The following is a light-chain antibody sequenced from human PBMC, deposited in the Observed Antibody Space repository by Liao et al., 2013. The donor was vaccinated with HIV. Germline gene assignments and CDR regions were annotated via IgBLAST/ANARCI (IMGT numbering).Light chain of an antibody. Sequence: SYVLPQPPSVSVAPGKTARITCGGNNVGSKYVHWYQQKEGQSPVLVIYEDSKRPSDIPERFSGSKFGNTATLTISGTQAMDEADYFCQAWDMTTYFVFGPGTKVTVL. CDR3: QAWDMTTYFV. J-gene: IGLJ1*01. V-gene: IGLV3-21*01. CDR2: EDS. CDR1: NVGSKY.